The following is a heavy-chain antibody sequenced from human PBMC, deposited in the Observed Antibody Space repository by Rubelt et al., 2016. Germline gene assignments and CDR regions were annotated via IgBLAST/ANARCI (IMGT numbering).Heavy chain of an antibody. CDR1: GYTFTSYG. Sequence: QVQLVQSGAEVKKPGASVKVSCKASGYTFTSYGISWVRQAPGQGLELMGWISDYNGNTNYAQKLPGTVTMTTDTSTSTAYMELRSLRSDDTAVYYCARVRFGDSWFDPWGQGTLVTVSS. D-gene: IGHD3-10*01. CDR2: ISDYNGNT. J-gene: IGHJ5*02. V-gene: IGHV1-18*01. CDR3: ARVRFGDSWFDP.